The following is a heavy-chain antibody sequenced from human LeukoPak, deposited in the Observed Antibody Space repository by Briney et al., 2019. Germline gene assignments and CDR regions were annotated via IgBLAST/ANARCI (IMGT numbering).Heavy chain of an antibody. CDR2: IYYSGST. D-gene: IGHD2-2*01. CDR3: ARSDCSTTSCVAYYGMDV. CDR1: GGSISNYY. Sequence: PSETLSLTCTISGGSISNYYWNWIRKPPGKGLEWIGYIYYSGSTNYNPSLKSRVTISVDTSKNQFSLKLSSMTAADTAVYYCARSDCSTTSCVAYYGMDVWGQGTTVTVYS. J-gene: IGHJ6*02. V-gene: IGHV4-59*08.